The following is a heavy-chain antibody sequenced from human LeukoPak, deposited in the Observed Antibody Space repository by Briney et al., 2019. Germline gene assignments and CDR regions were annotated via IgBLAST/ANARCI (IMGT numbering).Heavy chain of an antibody. CDR2: INHSGST. J-gene: IGHJ4*02. CDR3: ARGFSWGYYFDY. Sequence: SETLSLTCAVYGGSFSGYYWSWIRQPPGKGLEWIGEINHSGSTNYNPSLKSRVTISVDKSKNQFSLKLSSVTAADTAVYYCARGFSWGYYFDYWGQGTLVTVSS. V-gene: IGHV4-34*01. D-gene: IGHD6-13*01. CDR1: GGSFSGYY.